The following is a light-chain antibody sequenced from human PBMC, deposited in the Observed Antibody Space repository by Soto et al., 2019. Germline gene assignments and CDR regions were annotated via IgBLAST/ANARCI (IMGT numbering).Light chain of an antibody. J-gene: IGKJ1*01. CDR3: QQRNNWPWT. CDR2: GAS. V-gene: IGKV3-15*01. Sequence: NVMNQYLGTLSVSTGERVTLSCRASQSVGNNLAWHQQKPGQAPRLLIYGASTRATGIPARFSGSGSGTDFTLTISSLEPEDFAVYYCQQRNNWPWTFGQGTKVDIK. CDR1: QSVGNN.